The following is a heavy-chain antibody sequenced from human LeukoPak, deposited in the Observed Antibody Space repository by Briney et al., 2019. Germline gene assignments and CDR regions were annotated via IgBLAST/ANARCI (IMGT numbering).Heavy chain of an antibody. CDR3: AGGWELPSEGAFDI. CDR2: INPNSGGT. V-gene: IGHV1-2*04. Sequence: ASVKVSCKASGYTFTGYYMHWVRQAPGQGLEWMGWINPNSGGTNYAQKFQGWVTMTRDTSISTAYMELSRLRSDDTAVYYCAGGWELPSEGAFDIWGQGTMVTVSS. CDR1: GYTFTGYY. J-gene: IGHJ3*02. D-gene: IGHD1-26*01.